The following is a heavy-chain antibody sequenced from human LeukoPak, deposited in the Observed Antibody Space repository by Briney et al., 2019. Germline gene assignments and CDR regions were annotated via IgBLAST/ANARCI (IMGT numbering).Heavy chain of an antibody. CDR3: AKRRFWSAPEASYFDY. V-gene: IGHV3-30-3*01. CDR1: GFTFSSYA. D-gene: IGHD3-3*01. J-gene: IGHJ4*02. Sequence: GGSLRLSCAASGFTFSSYAMHWVRQAPGKGLEWVAVISYDGSNKYYADSVKGRFTISRDNSKNTLYLHVNSLRAEDTAVYYCAKRRFWSAPEASYFDYWGQGTLVTVSS. CDR2: ISYDGSNK.